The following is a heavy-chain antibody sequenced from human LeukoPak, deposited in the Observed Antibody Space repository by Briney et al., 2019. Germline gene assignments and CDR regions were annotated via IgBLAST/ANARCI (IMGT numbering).Heavy chain of an antibody. V-gene: IGHV1-18*01. CDR3: ARLTVVNPPDY. J-gene: IGHJ4*02. Sequence: ASVKVSCKASGYTFTSYPISWVRQAPGQGLEWMGWISVYNTYTNYAQKLQGRVTMTTDTSTSTAYMELRSLRSDDTAVYYCARLTVVNPPDYWGQGTLVTVSS. D-gene: IGHD4-23*01. CDR2: ISVYNTYT. CDR1: GYTFTSYP.